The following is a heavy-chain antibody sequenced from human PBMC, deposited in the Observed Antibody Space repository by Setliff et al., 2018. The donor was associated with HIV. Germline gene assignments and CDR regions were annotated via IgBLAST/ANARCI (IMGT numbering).Heavy chain of an antibody. D-gene: IGHD6-13*01. Sequence: GESLKISCKGSGYSFTNSWIGWVRQMPGNGLEWMGIIYPGDSDAKYNPSFQGQVTISADKSISTAYLQWSNLKASDTAMYYCARGATGNLEALDIWGQGTMVTVSS. CDR1: GYSFTNSW. J-gene: IGHJ3*02. CDR2: IYPGDSDA. V-gene: IGHV5-51*01. CDR3: ARGATGNLEALDI.